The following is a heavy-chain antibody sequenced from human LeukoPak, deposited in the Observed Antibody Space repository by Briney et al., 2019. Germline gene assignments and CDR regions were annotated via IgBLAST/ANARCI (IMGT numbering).Heavy chain of an antibody. CDR2: IYHSGST. CDR1: GGSISSGGYS. CDR3: ARGSYSGNSDAFDI. Sequence: ASETLSLTCAVSGGSISSGGYSWSWIRQPPGKGLEWIGYIYHSGSTYYNPSLKSRVTISVDRSKNQFSLKLSSVTAADTAVYYCARGSYSGNSDAFDIWGQGTVVTVSS. V-gene: IGHV4-30-2*01. J-gene: IGHJ3*02. D-gene: IGHD4-23*01.